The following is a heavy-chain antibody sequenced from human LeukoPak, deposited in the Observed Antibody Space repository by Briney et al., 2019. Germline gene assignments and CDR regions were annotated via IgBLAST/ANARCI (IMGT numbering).Heavy chain of an antibody. J-gene: IGHJ4*02. CDR2: IKSKTDGGTT. CDR3: TTLDWNNPYYFDY. CDR1: GFTFSNAW. Sequence: GGSLRLSCAASGFTFSNAWMSWVRRAPGKGLEWVGRIKSKTDGGTTDYAAPVKGRFTIPRDDSKNTLYLQMNSLKTEDTAVYYCTTLDWNNPYYFDYWGQGTLVTVSS. D-gene: IGHD1/OR15-1a*01. V-gene: IGHV3-15*01.